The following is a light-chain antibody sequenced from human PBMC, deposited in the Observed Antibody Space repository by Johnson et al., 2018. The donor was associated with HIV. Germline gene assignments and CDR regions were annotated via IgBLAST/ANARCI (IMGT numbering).Light chain of an antibody. Sequence: QPVLTQPPSVSAAPGQKVTISCSGSSSNIGINYVSWYQQLPGTAPKLLIYDNNRRPSGIPDRFSGSKSGTSGTLGITGLQTGDEADYYCGSWDSSLSAYVFGTGTKVTVL. CDR2: DNN. CDR1: SSNIGINY. J-gene: IGLJ1*01. V-gene: IGLV1-51*01. CDR3: GSWDSSLSAYV.